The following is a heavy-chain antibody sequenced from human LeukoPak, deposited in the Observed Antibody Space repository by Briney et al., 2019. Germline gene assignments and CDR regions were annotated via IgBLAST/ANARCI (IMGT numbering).Heavy chain of an antibody. CDR2: IIPIFGTV. V-gene: IGHV1-69*13. Sequence: SVKVSCTASGGTFSSYAISWVRQAPGQGLEWMGGIIPIFGTVNYAQKFQGRVTITADESTSTAYMELSSLRSEDTAVYYCARDLSGSGWEYYFDYWGQGTLVTVSS. D-gene: IGHD6-19*01. J-gene: IGHJ4*02. CDR1: GGTFSSYA. CDR3: ARDLSGSGWEYYFDY.